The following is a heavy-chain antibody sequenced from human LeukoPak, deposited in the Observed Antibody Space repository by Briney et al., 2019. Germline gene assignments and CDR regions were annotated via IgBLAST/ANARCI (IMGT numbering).Heavy chain of an antibody. CDR1: GYTLTSYD. Sequence: ASVKVSCKASGYTLTSYDINWVRQAPGQGPEWMGWINPDSGDTNYAQKFQGRVTMTRDTSISTAYMELSSLRSDDTAVYYCARGSVVVVPAANYNWFDPWGQGTLVTVSS. CDR2: INPDSGDT. V-gene: IGHV1-2*02. CDR3: ARGSVVVVPAANYNWFDP. J-gene: IGHJ5*02. D-gene: IGHD2-2*01.